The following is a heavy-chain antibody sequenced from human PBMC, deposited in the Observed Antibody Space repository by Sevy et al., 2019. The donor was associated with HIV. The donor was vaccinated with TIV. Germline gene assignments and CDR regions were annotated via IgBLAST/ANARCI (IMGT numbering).Heavy chain of an antibody. CDR1: GFAFSNYA. Sequence: GGSLRLSCVASGFAFSNYAMTWVRQTPGKGLEWVSGIGHNGDNTHHAGSVKGRFSISRDNSKNTLDLQMNSLRAEDTAVYYCAKGDRLGGPIYYGMDVWGHWTTVTVSS. J-gene: IGHJ6*02. V-gene: IGHV3-23*01. CDR3: AKGDRLGGPIYYGMDV. CDR2: IGHNGDNT. D-gene: IGHD3-16*01.